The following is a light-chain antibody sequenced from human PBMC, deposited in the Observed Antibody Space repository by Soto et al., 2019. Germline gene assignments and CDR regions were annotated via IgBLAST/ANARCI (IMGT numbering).Light chain of an antibody. Sequence: QSALTQPASVSGSPGQSITISCTGTSSDVGGYNYVSWYQQHPGKAPKPMIYDVSNRPSGVSNRFSGSKSGNTASLTISGLQAEDEADYYCTSYTGSSTHVFGTGTKVTVL. CDR1: SSDVGGYNY. J-gene: IGLJ1*01. CDR2: DVS. CDR3: TSYTGSSTHV. V-gene: IGLV2-14*01.